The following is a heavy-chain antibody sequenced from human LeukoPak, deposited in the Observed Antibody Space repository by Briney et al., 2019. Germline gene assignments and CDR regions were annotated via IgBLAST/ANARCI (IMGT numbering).Heavy chain of an antibody. CDR1: GGSISSGGHS. CDR2: IYHTGST. CDR3: AREVWTISGPTTYYYYGMDV. V-gene: IGHV4-30-2*01. Sequence: RSSETLSLTCAVSGGSISSGGHSWSWLRQPPGKGLEWIGYIYHTGSTCYNASLKSRVSISVDRSKNQFSLQLSSVTAADTAVYYCAREVWTISGPTTYYYYGMDVWGQGTTVTVSS. J-gene: IGHJ6*02. D-gene: IGHD3/OR15-3a*01.